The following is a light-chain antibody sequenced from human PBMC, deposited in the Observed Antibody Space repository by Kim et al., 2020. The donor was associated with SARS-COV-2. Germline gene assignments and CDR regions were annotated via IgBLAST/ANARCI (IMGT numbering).Light chain of an antibody. CDR2: GAY. CDR1: QSVSSNY. Sequence: SPGERATPSCRASQSVSSNYVAWYQQKPGAAPSLIIDGAYSTATGPPNRFSGSGCGEVFPIIISRLAHEDSAVYYCQQYSSSALTFGQGTKVDIK. CDR3: QQYSSSALT. V-gene: IGKV3-20*01. J-gene: IGKJ1*01.